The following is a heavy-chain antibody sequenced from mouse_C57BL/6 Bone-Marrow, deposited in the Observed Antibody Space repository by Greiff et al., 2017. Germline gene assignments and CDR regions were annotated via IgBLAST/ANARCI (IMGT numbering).Heavy chain of an antibody. Sequence: VQLQQSGAELARPGASVKMSCKASGYTFTSYTMHWVKQRPGQGLEWIGYINPSSGYTKYNQKFKDKATLTADKSSSTAYMQLSSLTTEDSAVSYCGRSRTGGYWGQGTTLTVSS. J-gene: IGHJ2*01. V-gene: IGHV1-4*01. CDR1: GYTFTSYT. CDR3: GRSRTGGY. CDR2: INPSSGYT. D-gene: IGHD4-1*01.